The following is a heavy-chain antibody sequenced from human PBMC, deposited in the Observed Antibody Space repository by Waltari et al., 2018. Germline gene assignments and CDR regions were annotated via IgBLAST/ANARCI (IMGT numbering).Heavy chain of an antibody. J-gene: IGHJ6*03. Sequence: EVQLVQSGAEVNKPGESLKISCKGSGYSFTSYWIGWVRQMTGKGLEWMGIIYPGDSDTRYSPSFQGQVTISADKSISTAYLQWSSLKASDTAMYYCARHAPGSSSWYRNYYYYYMDVWGKGTTVTVSS. V-gene: IGHV5-51*01. CDR1: GYSFTSYW. CDR2: IYPGDSDT. CDR3: ARHAPGSSSWYRNYYYYYMDV. D-gene: IGHD6-13*01.